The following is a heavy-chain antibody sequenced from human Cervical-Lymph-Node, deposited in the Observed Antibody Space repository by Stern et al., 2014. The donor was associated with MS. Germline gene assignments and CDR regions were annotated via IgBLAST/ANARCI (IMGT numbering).Heavy chain of an antibody. CDR1: SYTFSSYG. Sequence: MQLVESGADVKKPGAPVKVSCEASSYTFSSYGIAWVRQAPGQGLEWVGGISGYDGATNYAPKLQGRVTFTTDPSTRTAYMEIRSLRFDDAAVYYCARAYFDSYGLDVWGQGTTVTVSS. CDR3: ARAYFDSYGLDV. CDR2: ISGYDGAT. V-gene: IGHV1-18*04. D-gene: IGHD3-9*01. J-gene: IGHJ6*02.